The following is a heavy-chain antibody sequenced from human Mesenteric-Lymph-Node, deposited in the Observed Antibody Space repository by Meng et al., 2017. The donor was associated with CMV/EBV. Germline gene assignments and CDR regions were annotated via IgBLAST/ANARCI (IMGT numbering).Heavy chain of an antibody. J-gene: IGHJ4*02. Sequence: SETLSLTCSVSGGSIKSDEYYWNWIRQPPGKGLEWIGYIYHSGSAYYNPSLESRVRMSVDSSKNQFSLTLTSVTDADTAVYYCARLETAWNYFDFWGQGTLVTVSS. CDR1: GGSIKSDEYY. V-gene: IGHV4-30-4*08. CDR3: ARLETAWNYFDF. D-gene: IGHD1-1*01. CDR2: IYHSGSA.